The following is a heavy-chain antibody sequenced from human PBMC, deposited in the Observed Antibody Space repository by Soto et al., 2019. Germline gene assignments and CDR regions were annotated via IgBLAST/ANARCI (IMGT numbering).Heavy chain of an antibody. CDR3: TRDGMTTGDT. CDR1: GVSVSSYS. Sequence: SETLSLTCLVSGVSVSSYSWSWVRQPANKGLEWIGRVFSSVRATYSPSLKSRVRISMDTPENRLSLKLDSVTAADAGVYYCTRDGMTTGDTWGPGTLVTVSS. D-gene: IGHD2-21*02. CDR2: VFSSVRA. V-gene: IGHV4-4*07. J-gene: IGHJ4*02.